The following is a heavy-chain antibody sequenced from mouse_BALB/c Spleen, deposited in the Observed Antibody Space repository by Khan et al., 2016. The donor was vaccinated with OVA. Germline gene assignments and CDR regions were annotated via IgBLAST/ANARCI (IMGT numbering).Heavy chain of an antibody. J-gene: IGHJ2*01. CDR2: IFPGGGYN. CDR3: SRRVAARATWDYFDY. D-gene: IGHD3-1*01. CDR1: GYTSTNYW. V-gene: IGHV1-63*02. Sequence: VQLQQSGAELVRPGTSVKMSCKAAGYTSTNYWIGWVKQRLGHGLVWIGDIFPGGGYNNTIEKFKGKATLTAETSSSTAYMQRSRLTSEDSALYYCSRRVAARATWDYFDYWGQGTTLTVSS.